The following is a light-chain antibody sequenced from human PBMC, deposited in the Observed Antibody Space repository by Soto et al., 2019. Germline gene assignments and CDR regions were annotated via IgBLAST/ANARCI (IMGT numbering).Light chain of an antibody. CDR3: QQYGSSRWT. J-gene: IGKJ1*01. Sequence: EIVLTQSPGTLSLSPGERATLSCRASQSVSSSYLAWYQQNRGKAPRLLIYGASSRAPGIPDRFGGSGSGTDFTLTISRLEPEDFAVYYCQQYGSSRWTFGQGTKVEIK. V-gene: IGKV3-20*01. CDR1: QSVSSSY. CDR2: GAS.